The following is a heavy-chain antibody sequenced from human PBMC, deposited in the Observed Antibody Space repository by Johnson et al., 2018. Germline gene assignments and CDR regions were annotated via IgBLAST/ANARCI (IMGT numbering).Heavy chain of an antibody. J-gene: IGHJ6*02. CDR3: AKDSRGYYSFYYYYGMDV. V-gene: IGHV1-8*01. D-gene: IGHD3-22*01. Sequence: QVQLVESGAEVMKPGASVKVSCKASGYTFTSYDINWVRQATGQGLEWMGWMNPNSGNTGYAQKFQGRVTMTRNTSISTAYMELSSLRSEETAVYYFAKDSRGYYSFYYYYGMDVWGQGTTVTVSS. CDR2: MNPNSGNT. CDR1: GYTFTSYD.